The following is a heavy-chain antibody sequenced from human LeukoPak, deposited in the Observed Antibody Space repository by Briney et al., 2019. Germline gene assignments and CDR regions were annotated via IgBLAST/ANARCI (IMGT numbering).Heavy chain of an antibody. D-gene: IGHD1-14*01. V-gene: IGHV4-30-2*01. CDR2: FNHSGST. CDR3: ARASITYYYYYYMGV. Sequence: PSQTLSLTCTVSGGSISSGGYYWSWIRQPPRKGLEWMGEFNHSGSTNYNPSLKSRVTISVDTSRSHFSLKLSSVTAADTAVYYCARASITYYYYYYMGVWGKGTTVTVSS. CDR1: GGSISSGGYY. J-gene: IGHJ6*03.